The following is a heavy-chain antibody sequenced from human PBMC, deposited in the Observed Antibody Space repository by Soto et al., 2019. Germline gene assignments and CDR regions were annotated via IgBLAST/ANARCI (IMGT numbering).Heavy chain of an antibody. V-gene: IGHV1-8*01. J-gene: IGHJ5*02. CDR1: GYTFTSYD. CDR2: MNPNSGNT. CDR3: ATAPPYSSGRGWFDP. Sequence: ASVKVSCKASGYTFTSYDINWVRQATGQGLEWMGWMNPNSGNTGYAQKFQGRVTMTRNTSISTAYMELSSLRSEDTAVYYCATAPPYSSGRGWFDPWGQGTLDPVSS. D-gene: IGHD6-19*01.